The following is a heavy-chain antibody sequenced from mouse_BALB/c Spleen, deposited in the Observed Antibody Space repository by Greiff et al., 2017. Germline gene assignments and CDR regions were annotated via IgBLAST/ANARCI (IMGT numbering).Heavy chain of an antibody. Sequence: DVMLVESGGGLVQPGGSLKLSCAASGFTFSSYGMSWVRQTPDKRLELVATINSNGGSTYYPDSVKGRFTISRDNAKNTLYLQMSSLKSEDTAMYYCARDWYFDVWGAGTTVTVSS. V-gene: IGHV5-6-3*01. CDR1: GFTFSSYG. J-gene: IGHJ1*01. CDR3: ARDWYFDV. CDR2: INSNGGST.